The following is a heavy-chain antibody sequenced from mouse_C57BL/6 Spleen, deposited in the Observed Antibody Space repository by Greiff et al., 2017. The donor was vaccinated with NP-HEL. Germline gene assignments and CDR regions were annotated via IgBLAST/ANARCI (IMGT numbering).Heavy chain of an antibody. J-gene: IGHJ1*03. Sequence: QVQLQQSGPGLVQPSQSLSITCTVSGFSLTSYGVHWVRQSPGKGLEWLGVIWSGGSTDYNAAFISRLSISKDNSKSQVFFKMNSLQADDTAIYYCASITTVVPDWYFDVWGTGTTVTVSS. CDR3: ASITTVVPDWYFDV. CDR1: GFSLTSYG. D-gene: IGHD1-1*01. CDR2: IWSGGST. V-gene: IGHV2-2*01.